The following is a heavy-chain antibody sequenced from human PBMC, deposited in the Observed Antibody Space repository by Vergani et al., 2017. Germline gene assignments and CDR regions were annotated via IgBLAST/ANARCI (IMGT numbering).Heavy chain of an antibody. Sequence: QVQLVESGGGVVQRGGSLSPSCPTFGLILSNYDLQRIRQGPGKGLEFVAFIQFEGSNQYYADSVKGRFTLSRDFSKNTLYLQMNSPRTDDTATYYCAKHFRGWGIDYWGQGTQVIVSS. CDR1: GLILSNYD. CDR3: AKHFRGWGIDY. D-gene: IGHD3-16*01. V-gene: IGHV3-30*02. J-gene: IGHJ4*02. CDR2: IQFEGSNQ.